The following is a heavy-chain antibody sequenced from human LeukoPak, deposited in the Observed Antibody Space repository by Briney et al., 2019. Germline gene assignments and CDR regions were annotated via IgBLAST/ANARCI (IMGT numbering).Heavy chain of an antibody. V-gene: IGHV6-1*01. CDR3: ARDRVGATLGLRYGLDV. J-gene: IGHJ6*02. CDR2: TYYRSKWYN. CDR1: GDSVSSNSAA. D-gene: IGHD1-26*01. Sequence: SQALSLTCAISGDSVSSNSAAWNWIRQSPSRGLEWLGRTYYRSKWYNDYAVSVKSRITINPDTSKNQFSLQLNSVTPEDTAVYYCARDRVGATLGLRYGLDVWGQGTTVTVSS.